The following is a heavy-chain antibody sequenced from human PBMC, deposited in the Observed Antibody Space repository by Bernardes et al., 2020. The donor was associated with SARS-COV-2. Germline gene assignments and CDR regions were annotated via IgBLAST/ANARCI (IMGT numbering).Heavy chain of an antibody. CDR3: ARAWNWFDP. CDR1: GGSFSGYY. Sequence: SETLSLTCAVYGGSFSGYYWSWIRQPPGQGLEWIGEINHSGSTNYNPSLKSRVTISVDTSKNQFSLTLSSVTAADTAVYYCARAWNWFDPWGQGTLVTVSS. J-gene: IGHJ5*02. V-gene: IGHV4-34*01. CDR2: INHSGST.